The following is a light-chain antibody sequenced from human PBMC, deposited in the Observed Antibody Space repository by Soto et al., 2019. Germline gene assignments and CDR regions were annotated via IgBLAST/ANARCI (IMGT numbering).Light chain of an antibody. CDR3: QQYGSAPIT. CDR1: QSVSSSY. J-gene: IGKJ1*01. V-gene: IGKV3-20*01. Sequence: EIVLTQSPGTLSWCPGERATLSCRASQSVSSSYLAWYQQKPGQAPRLLLYGASNRATGIPERFSRSSSGQDFSLTIRTLGNERCAVFYCQQYGSAPITSCQGTKVDIK. CDR2: GAS.